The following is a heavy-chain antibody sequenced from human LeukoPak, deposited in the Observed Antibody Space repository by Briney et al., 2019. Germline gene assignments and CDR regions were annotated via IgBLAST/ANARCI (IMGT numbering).Heavy chain of an antibody. CDR1: GGSISSGGYR. CDR3: AREMDAHPRIVV. D-gene: IGHD2-21*01. V-gene: IGHV4-31*11. CDR2: INYSGST. J-gene: IGHJ1*01. Sequence: SETLSLTCAVSGGSISSGGYRWTWIRQYQGKGLEWIGYINYSGSTYYNPSLKSRVIISVDTSKNQFSLNLNSVTAADTAVYYCAREMDAHPRIVVWGQGTLVTVSS.